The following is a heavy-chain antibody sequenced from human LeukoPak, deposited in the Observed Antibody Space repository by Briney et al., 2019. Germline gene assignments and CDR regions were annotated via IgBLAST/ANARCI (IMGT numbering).Heavy chain of an antibody. Sequence: GGSLRLSCAASGFTDSSNYMSWVRQAPGKGLEWVSGIYSGGSTYYADSVKGRFTISRDNSKNTLYLQMNSLRAEDTAVYYCARERWDYYDSSGYYNDWGQGTLVTVSS. CDR3: ARERWDYYDSSGYYND. J-gene: IGHJ4*02. CDR1: GFTDSSNY. CDR2: IYSGGST. V-gene: IGHV3-53*01. D-gene: IGHD3-22*01.